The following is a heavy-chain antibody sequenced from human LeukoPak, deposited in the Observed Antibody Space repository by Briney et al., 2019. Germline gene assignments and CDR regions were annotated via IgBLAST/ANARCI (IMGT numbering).Heavy chain of an antibody. V-gene: IGHV3-74*01. Sequence: QTGGSLRLSCAASGFTFSNYRMHWVRQAPGKGLVYVSRINSDGSSANYADSVQGRFTISRDNAKNSLYLQMNSLRAEDTAVYYCARASLSAFWYSSSPGDAFDIWGQGTMVTVSS. CDR1: GFTFSNYR. CDR2: INSDGSSA. CDR3: ARASLSAFWYSSSPGDAFDI. J-gene: IGHJ3*02. D-gene: IGHD6-6*01.